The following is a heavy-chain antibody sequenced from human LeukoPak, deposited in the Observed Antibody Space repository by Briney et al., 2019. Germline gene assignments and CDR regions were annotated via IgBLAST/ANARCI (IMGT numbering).Heavy chain of an antibody. CDR2: IYYSGST. D-gene: IGHD2-15*01. V-gene: IGHV4-59*01. CDR1: GGSISSYY. J-gene: IGHJ3*02. Sequence: PSETLSLTCTVSGGSISSYYWSWIRQPPGKGLEWIGYIYYSGSTNYNPSLKRRVTISVDTSKNQFSLKLSSVTAADTAVYYCATPHGGSFLDAFDIWGQGTMVTVSS. CDR3: ATPHGGSFLDAFDI.